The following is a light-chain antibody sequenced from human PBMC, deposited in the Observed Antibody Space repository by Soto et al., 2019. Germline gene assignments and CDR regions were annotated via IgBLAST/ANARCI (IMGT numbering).Light chain of an antibody. CDR1: TGAVTSGYY. Sequence: QAVVTQEPSLTVSQGGTVTLTCGSSTGAVTSGYYPNWFQQKPGQAPRPLIYSTNNKYSWTPARFSGSLLGGKAALTLSRVQPEDEADYYCLLYYGGVHVFGTGTKLTVL. CDR3: LLYYGGVHV. J-gene: IGLJ1*01. CDR2: STN. V-gene: IGLV7-43*01.